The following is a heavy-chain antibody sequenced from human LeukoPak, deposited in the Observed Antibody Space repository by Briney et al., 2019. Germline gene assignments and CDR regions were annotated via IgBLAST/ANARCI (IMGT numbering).Heavy chain of an antibody. CDR2: IYYSGST. D-gene: IGHD2-2*01. CDR3: ARDKRGRGYCSSTSCYGDQLFDP. V-gene: IGHV4-59*06. CDR1: GGSISSYY. J-gene: IGHJ5*02. Sequence: PSETLSLTCTVSGGSISSYYWSWIRQHPGKGLEWIGYIYYSGSTYYNPSLKSRVTISVDTSKNQFSLKLSSVTAADTAVYYCARDKRGRGYCSSTSCYGDQLFDPWGQGTLVTVSS.